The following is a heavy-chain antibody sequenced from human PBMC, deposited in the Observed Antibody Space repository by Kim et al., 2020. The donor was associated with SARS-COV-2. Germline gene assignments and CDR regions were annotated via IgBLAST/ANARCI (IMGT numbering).Heavy chain of an antibody. J-gene: IGHJ6*03. Sequence: GGSLRLSCAASGFTVSSNYMSWVRQAPGKGLEWVSVIYSGGSTYYADSVKGRFTISRDNSKNTLYLQMNSLRAEDTAVYYCARDSEPYCSSTSCYYYYYMDVWGKGTTVTVSS. CDR1: GFTVSSNY. V-gene: IGHV3-66*01. CDR2: IYSGGST. CDR3: ARDSEPYCSSTSCYYYYYMDV. D-gene: IGHD2-2*01.